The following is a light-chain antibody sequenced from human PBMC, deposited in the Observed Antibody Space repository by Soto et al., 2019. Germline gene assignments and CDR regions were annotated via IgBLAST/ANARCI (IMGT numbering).Light chain of an antibody. Sequence: QSVLTQPPSVSAAPGQKVTISCSGSSSNIGKDYVSWYQHLPGTAPKLLIYDNNKRPSGIPDRFSGSKSGTSASLAIAGLQADDEADYYCQSYDPTLRTSLFGGGTQLTVL. CDR3: QSYDPTLRTSL. J-gene: IGLJ2*01. CDR1: SSNIGKDY. CDR2: DNN. V-gene: IGLV1-51*01.